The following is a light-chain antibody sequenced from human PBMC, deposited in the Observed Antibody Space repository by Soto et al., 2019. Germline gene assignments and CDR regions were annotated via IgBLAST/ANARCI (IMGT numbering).Light chain of an antibody. CDR1: SSDVGNYDR. V-gene: IGLV2-18*02. CDR3: GSYTTSTVRFV. J-gene: IGLJ1*01. CDR2: EVS. Sequence: QSALTQPPSVSGSPGQSVTIPCTGTSSDVGNYDRVSWYHQAPGTAPKLMIYEVSNRPSGVPDRFSGSKSGNTASLSISGLQAEDEGDYYCGSYTTSTVRFVFGTGTKLTVL.